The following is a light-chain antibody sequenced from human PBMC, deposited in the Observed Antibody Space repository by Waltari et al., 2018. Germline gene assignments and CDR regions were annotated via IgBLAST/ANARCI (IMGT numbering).Light chain of an antibody. CDR3: QKYGTLPAT. J-gene: IGKJ1*01. CDR2: DAS. V-gene: IGKV3-20*01. CDR1: QSISRA. Sequence: IVLTQSPGALYLSPGERATLSCRASQSISRALAWYQQKPGQSPRLLIYDASIRATGIPDRFSGSGSGTDFSLTISRLEPEDFAVYYCQKYGTLPATFGQGTKVEIK.